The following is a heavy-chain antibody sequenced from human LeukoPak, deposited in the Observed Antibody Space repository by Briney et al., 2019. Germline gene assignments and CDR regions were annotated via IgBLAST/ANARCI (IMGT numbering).Heavy chain of an antibody. D-gene: IGHD3-22*01. V-gene: IGHV3-53*01. J-gene: IGHJ4*02. CDR1: GFTFSSYS. CDR2: IYSGGST. CDR3: AREAGDSSFDY. Sequence: PGGSLRLSCAASGFTFSSYSMNWVRQAPGKGLEWVSVIYSGGSTYYADSVKGRFTISRDNSKNTLYLQMNSLRAEDTAVYYCAREAGDSSFDYWGQGTLVTVSS.